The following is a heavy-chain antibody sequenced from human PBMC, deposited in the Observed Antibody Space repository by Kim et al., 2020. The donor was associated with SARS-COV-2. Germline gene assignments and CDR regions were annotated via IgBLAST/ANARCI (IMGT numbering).Heavy chain of an antibody. D-gene: IGHD3-16*01. CDR1: GFTFSSNW. Sequence: GGSLRLSCAASGFTFSSNWMFWVRQAPGKGLVLVSRINTDGSITNYADSVKGRFTISRDNAKNTLYLQMNSLRAEDTAVYYCAKDWGWHACDVWGLGTMVTVSS. J-gene: IGHJ3*01. CDR3: AKDWGWHACDV. V-gene: IGHV3-74*01. CDR2: INTDGSIT.